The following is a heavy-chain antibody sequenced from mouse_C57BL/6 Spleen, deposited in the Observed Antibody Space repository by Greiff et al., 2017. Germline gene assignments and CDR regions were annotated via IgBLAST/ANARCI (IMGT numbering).Heavy chain of an antibody. Sequence: EVKVVESGGDLVKPGGSLKLSCAASGFTFSSYGMSWVRQTPDKRLEWVATISSGGSYTYYPDSVKGRFTISRDNAKNTLYLQMSSLKSEDTAMYYCARKELTGTWAYWGQGTLVTVSA. CDR3: ARKELTGTWAY. J-gene: IGHJ3*01. D-gene: IGHD4-1*01. V-gene: IGHV5-6*01. CDR2: ISSGGSYT. CDR1: GFTFSSYG.